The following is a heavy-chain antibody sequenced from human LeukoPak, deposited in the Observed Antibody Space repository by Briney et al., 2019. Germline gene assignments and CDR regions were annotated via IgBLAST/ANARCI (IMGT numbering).Heavy chain of an antibody. Sequence: SVKVSCKASGGTFSSYAISWVRQAPGQGLEWMGGIIPIFGTANYAQKFQGRVTITADESTSTAYMELSSLRSEDTAVYYCARAPPLYNEQLLIRGDYYYYMDVWGKGTTVTISS. D-gene: IGHD6-19*01. CDR3: ARAPPLYNEQLLIRGDYYYYMDV. V-gene: IGHV1-69*13. J-gene: IGHJ6*03. CDR2: IIPIFGTA. CDR1: GGTFSSYA.